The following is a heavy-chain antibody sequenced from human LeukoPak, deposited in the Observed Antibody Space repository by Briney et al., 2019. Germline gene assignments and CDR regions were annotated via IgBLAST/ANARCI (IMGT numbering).Heavy chain of an antibody. CDR1: GFTFSSYA. CDR3: ARGPDYGDYVY. CDR2: ISYDGSNK. V-gene: IGHV3-30*04. Sequence: GRSLRLSCAASGFTFSSYAMHWVPQAPGKGLEWVAVISYDGSNKYYADSVKGRFTISRDNSKNTLYLQMNSLRAEDTAVYYCARGPDYGDYVYWGQGTLVTVSS. J-gene: IGHJ4*02. D-gene: IGHD4-17*01.